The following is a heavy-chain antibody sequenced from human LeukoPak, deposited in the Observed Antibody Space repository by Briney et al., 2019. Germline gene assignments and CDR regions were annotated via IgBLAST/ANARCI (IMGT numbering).Heavy chain of an antibody. CDR2: INAGNGNT. CDR3: ARERPTTTAFHV. D-gene: IGHD1-14*01. J-gene: IGHJ3*01. Sequence: ASVKISCKTSGNTFSSNIINWVRQAPGQRLDWMGWINAGNGNTKYSEKFQGRVTITRVTSASTVYMEMSSLRSEDTAVYYCARERPTTTAFHVWGQGTMVTVS. V-gene: IGHV1-3*01. CDR1: GNTFSSNI.